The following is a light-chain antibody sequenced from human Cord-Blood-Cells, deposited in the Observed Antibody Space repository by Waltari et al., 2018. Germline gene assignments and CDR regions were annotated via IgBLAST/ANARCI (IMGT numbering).Light chain of an antibody. CDR1: SSNIGRNT. CDR2: SNN. Sequence: QSVLTQPPSASGTPGQRVTISCSGSSSNIGRNTVNWYQQLPGTAPKLLIYSNNQRPSGVPDRFSGSKSGTPASLAISGLQSEDEADYYCAAWDDSLNGWVFGGGTKLTVL. V-gene: IGLV1-44*01. CDR3: AAWDDSLNGWV. J-gene: IGLJ3*02.